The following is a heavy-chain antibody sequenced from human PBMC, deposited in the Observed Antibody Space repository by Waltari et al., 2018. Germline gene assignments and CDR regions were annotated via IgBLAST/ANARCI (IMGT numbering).Heavy chain of an antibody. J-gene: IGHJ4*02. Sequence: QVQLQQWGAGLLKPSETLSLTCAVYGGPFSGNYWSWIRQPPGKGLEWLGEINHSGSTNYNPALKSRATITLDTSKNQFSLKLSSVTAADTAVDYCARGEYRSSWYSGSLLSIDYWGQGTLVTVSS. D-gene: IGHD6-13*01. CDR3: ARGEYRSSWYSGSLLSIDY. CDR1: GGPFSGNY. V-gene: IGHV4-34*01. CDR2: INHSGST.